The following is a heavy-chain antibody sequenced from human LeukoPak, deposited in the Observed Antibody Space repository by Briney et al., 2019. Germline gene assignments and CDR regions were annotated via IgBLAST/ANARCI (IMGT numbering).Heavy chain of an antibody. Sequence: ASVKVSCKASGYTLTRQYMHWVRQAPGHGLEWMGWINPNSGGTNYAQKFQGRVTMTRDTSISTAYMELSRLRSDDTAVYYCAKYCSSTSCPLGAFDIWGQGTMVTVSS. D-gene: IGHD2-2*01. CDR3: AKYCSSTSCPLGAFDI. J-gene: IGHJ3*02. CDR2: INPNSGGT. CDR1: GYTLTRQY. V-gene: IGHV1-2*02.